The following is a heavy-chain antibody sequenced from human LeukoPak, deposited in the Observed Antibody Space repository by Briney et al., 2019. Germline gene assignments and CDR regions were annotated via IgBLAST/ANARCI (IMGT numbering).Heavy chain of an antibody. D-gene: IGHD3-16*02. CDR3: ARNHDYVWGSYRSRSPPPRE. Sequence: GASVKVSCKASGYTFTSYGISWVRQAPGQGLERMGWISAYNGNTNYAQKLQGRVTMTTDTSTSTAYMELRSLRSDDTAVYYCARNHDYVWGSYRSRSPPPREWGQGNLVNVSS. V-gene: IGHV1-18*01. CDR2: ISAYNGNT. J-gene: IGHJ4*02. CDR1: GYTFTSYG.